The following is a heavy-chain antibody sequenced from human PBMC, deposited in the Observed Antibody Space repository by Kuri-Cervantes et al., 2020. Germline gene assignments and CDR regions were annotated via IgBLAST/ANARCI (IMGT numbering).Heavy chain of an antibody. J-gene: IGHJ6*04. CDR2: INPNSGGT. V-gene: IGHV1-2*02. D-gene: IGHD2-2*01. CDR1: GYTFTGYY. CDR3: ARPHCSSTSCNLSPCRGHMDV. Sequence: ASVKVSCKASGYTFTGYYMHWVRQAPGQGLEWMGWINPNSGGTNYAQKFQGRVTMTRDTSISTAYMELSRLRSEDTAVYYCARPHCSSTSCNLSPCRGHMDVWGKGTTVTVSS.